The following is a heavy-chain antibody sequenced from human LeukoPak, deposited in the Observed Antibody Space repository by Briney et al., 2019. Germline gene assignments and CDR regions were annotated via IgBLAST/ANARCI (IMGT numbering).Heavy chain of an antibody. J-gene: IGHJ5*02. CDR3: ARGPYGSGSYWWNWFDP. Sequence: PSETLSLTCTVSGGSISSYYWSWIRQPPGKGLEWIGEIYHSGSTNYNPSLKSRVTISVDTSKNQFSLKLSSVTAADTAVYYCARGPYGSGSYWWNWFDPWGQGTLVTVSS. CDR1: GGSISSYY. D-gene: IGHD3-10*01. CDR2: IYHSGST. V-gene: IGHV4-34*01.